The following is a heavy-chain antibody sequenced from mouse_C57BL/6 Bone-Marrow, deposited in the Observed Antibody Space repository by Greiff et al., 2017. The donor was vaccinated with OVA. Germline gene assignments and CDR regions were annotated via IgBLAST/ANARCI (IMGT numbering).Heavy chain of an antibody. V-gene: IGHV5-17*01. CDR1: GFTFSDYG. J-gene: IGHJ1*03. D-gene: IGHD2-1*01. CDR3: AKGLLDFDV. Sequence: EVKLQESGGGLVKPGGSLKLSCAASGFTFSDYGMHWVRQAPEKGLEWVAYISSGSSTIYYADTVKGRFTISRDNAKNTLFLQMTSLRSEDTAMYYCAKGLLDFDVWGTGTTVTVSS. CDR2: ISSGSSTI.